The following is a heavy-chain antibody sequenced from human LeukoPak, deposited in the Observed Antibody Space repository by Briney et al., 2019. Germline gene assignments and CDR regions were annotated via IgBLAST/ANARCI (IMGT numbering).Heavy chain of an antibody. Sequence: PGGSLILSFSASGFTFSSYSMNSGRQAPGKGLGWVSSISSSSSYIYYADSVKARFTISRDNAKNSLYLQMNSLRAEDTAVDYCARGRSEVIRGGIYYYYYMDVWGKGTMVTISS. V-gene: IGHV3-21*01. CDR3: ARGRSEVIRGGIYYYYYMDV. CDR1: GFTFSSYS. CDR2: ISSSSSYI. D-gene: IGHD3-10*01. J-gene: IGHJ6*03.